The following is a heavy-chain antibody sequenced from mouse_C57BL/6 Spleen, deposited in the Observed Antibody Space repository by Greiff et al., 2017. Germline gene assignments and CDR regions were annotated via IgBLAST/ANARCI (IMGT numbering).Heavy chain of an antibody. D-gene: IGHD4-1*01. J-gene: IGHJ2*01. CDR2: IDPSDSYT. Sequence: VQLQQSGAELVMPGASVKLSCKASGYTFTSYWMHWVKQRPGQGLEWIGEIDPSDSYTNYNQKFKGKSTLTVDKSSSTAYMQLSSLTSEDSAVYYCARGGGTGYFDYWGQGTTLTVSS. V-gene: IGHV1-69*01. CDR1: GYTFTSYW. CDR3: ARGGGTGYFDY.